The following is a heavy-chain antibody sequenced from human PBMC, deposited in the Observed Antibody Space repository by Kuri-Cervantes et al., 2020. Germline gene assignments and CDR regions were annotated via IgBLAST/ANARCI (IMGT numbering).Heavy chain of an antibody. CDR2: ISSSGST. CDR3: ARVVAARLNWFDP. J-gene: IGHJ5*02. D-gene: IGHD6-6*01. V-gene: IGHV4-4*07. CDR1: GGSISRAY. Sequence: GSLRLSCTVSGGSISRAYWNWIRQTAGKGLEWIGRISSSGSTNYNPSLKSRVTISVDKSNNQISLKVNSVTAADTAVYYCARVVAARLNWFDPWGQGTLVTVSS.